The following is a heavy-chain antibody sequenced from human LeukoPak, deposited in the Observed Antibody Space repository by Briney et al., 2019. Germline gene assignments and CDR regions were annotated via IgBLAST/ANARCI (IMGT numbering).Heavy chain of an antibody. V-gene: IGHV3-48*01. CDR1: GFTFSSHS. CDR3: ARKRDFDY. Sequence: GGSLRLSCAASGFTFSSHSMTWVRQAPGRGLEWVSYMSSSSSTIYYADSVKGRFTISRDNAKNSLYLQMNSLRAEDTAVYYCARKRDFDYWGQGTLVTVSS. CDR2: MSSSSSTI. J-gene: IGHJ4*02.